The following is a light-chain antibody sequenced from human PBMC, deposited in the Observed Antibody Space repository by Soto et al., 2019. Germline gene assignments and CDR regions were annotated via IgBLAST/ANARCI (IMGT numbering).Light chain of an antibody. CDR3: QQYNKWPPWT. V-gene: IGKV3-15*01. J-gene: IGKJ1*01. CDR2: GAS. Sequence: EIVMTQSPATLSVSPGERATLSCRASQSVSSSLAWYQHKPGQAPRLLIYGASTRATDIPARFSGSGSGTEFTLTISSLQSEDFAVYYCQQYNKWPPWTFGQGTKVDIK. CDR1: QSVSSS.